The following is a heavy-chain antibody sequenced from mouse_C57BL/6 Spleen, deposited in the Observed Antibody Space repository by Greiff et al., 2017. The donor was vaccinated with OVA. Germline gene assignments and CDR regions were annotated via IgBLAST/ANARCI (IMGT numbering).Heavy chain of an antibody. D-gene: IGHD4-1*01. V-gene: IGHV5-12*01. Sequence: EVHLVESGGGLVQPGGSLKLSCAASGFTFSDYYMYWVRQTPEKRLEWVAYISNGGGSTYYPDTVKGRFTISRDNAKNTLYLQMSRLKSEDTAMYYGARQAHWDGYAMDYWGQGTSVTVSS. J-gene: IGHJ4*01. CDR2: ISNGGGST. CDR1: GFTFSDYY. CDR3: ARQAHWDGYAMDY.